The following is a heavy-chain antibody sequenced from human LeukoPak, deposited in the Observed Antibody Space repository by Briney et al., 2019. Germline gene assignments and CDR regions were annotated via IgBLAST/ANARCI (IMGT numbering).Heavy chain of an antibody. CDR3: ARGGTILFDY. J-gene: IGHJ4*02. V-gene: IGHV3-23*01. CDR2: ISGSGDST. Sequence: GGSLRLSCAASGFTFSSYAMSWVRQAPGKGLEWVSAISGSGDSTFYADSVKGRFTISRDNSKNTLYLQMNSLRAEDTAVYYCARGGTILFDYWGQGTLVTVSS. D-gene: IGHD3-9*01. CDR1: GFTFSSYA.